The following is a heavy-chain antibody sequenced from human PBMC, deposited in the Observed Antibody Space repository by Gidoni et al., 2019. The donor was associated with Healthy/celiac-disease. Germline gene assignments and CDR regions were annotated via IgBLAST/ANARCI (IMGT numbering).Heavy chain of an antibody. J-gene: IGHJ6*02. CDR2: IIPIFGTA. D-gene: IGHD3-3*01. Sequence: QVQLVQSGAEVKKPGSSVKVSCKASGGTFSSYAISWVRQAPGQGLEWMGGIIPIFGTANYAQKFQGRVTITADESTSTAYMELSSLRSEDTAVYYCARASKAGGFWSGYRYYGMDVWGQGTTVTVSS. CDR1: GGTFSSYA. V-gene: IGHV1-69*01. CDR3: ARASKAGGFWSGYRYYGMDV.